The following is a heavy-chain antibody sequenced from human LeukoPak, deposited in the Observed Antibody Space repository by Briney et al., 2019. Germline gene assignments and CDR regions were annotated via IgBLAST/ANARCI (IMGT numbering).Heavy chain of an antibody. J-gene: IGHJ4*02. Sequence: PSETLSLTRTVSGASISSHFWSWVRQPPGKGLGWIGYIYHSGGTNYNTSLKSRVTTSEDTSKTKFSLKQSAVTAAHTALSYRARHWSTVSSYYRFDYWVQGTLVTVSS. CDR3: ARHWSTVSSYYRFDY. CDR1: GASISSHF. D-gene: IGHD1-26*01. V-gene: IGHV4-59*08. CDR2: IYHSGGT.